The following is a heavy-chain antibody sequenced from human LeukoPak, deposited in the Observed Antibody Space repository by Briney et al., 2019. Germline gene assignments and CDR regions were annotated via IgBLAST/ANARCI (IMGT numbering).Heavy chain of an antibody. D-gene: IGHD1-1*01. J-gene: IGHJ4*02. CDR2: IIPIFGTA. CDR3: ARGHTYGLEGGSY. Sequence: SVKVSCKASGHTFTGLDFSWMRQAPGQGLEWMGGIIPIFGTANYAQKFQGRVTITTDESTSTAYMELSSLRSEDTAVYYCARGHTYGLEGGSYWGQGTLVTVSS. CDR1: GHTFTGLD. V-gene: IGHV1-69*05.